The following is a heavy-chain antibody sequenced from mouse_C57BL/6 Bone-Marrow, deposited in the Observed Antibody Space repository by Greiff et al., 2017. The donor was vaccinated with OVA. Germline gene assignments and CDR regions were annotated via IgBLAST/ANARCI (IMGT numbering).Heavy chain of an antibody. CDR1: GYAFSSSW. CDR3: ASPLFITTVVPDY. J-gene: IGHJ2*01. Sequence: QVQLQQSGPELVKPGASVKISCKASGYAFSSSWMNWVKQRPGKGLEWIGRIYPGDGDTNYNGKFKGKATLTADKSSSTAYMQLSSLTSEDSAVYFCASPLFITTVVPDYWGQGTTLTVSS. D-gene: IGHD1-1*01. V-gene: IGHV1-82*01. CDR2: IYPGDGDT.